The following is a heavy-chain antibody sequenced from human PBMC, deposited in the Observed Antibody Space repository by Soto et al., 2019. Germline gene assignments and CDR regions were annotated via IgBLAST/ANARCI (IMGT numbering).Heavy chain of an antibody. CDR3: AKERYYDYVWETYYYYGMDV. J-gene: IGHJ6*02. D-gene: IGHD3-16*01. V-gene: IGHV3-23*01. CDR1: GFTVNSYA. Sequence: EVQLLESGGGLEQPGGSLRLSCAASGFTVNSYAMTWVRQAPGKGLEWVSAISGSGGYTYYADSVKGRFTISRDNSKNTLFLQMNSLTAEDTAIYYCAKERYYDYVWETYYYYGMDVWGQGATVTVSS. CDR2: ISGSGGYT.